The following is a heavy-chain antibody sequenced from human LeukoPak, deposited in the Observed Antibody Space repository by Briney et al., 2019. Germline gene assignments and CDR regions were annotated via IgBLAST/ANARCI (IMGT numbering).Heavy chain of an antibody. V-gene: IGHV3-15*01. CDR2: IKSKTDGGTT. CDR1: GFTVSNAW. J-gene: IGHJ4*02. Sequence: TAGGSLRLSCAASGFTVSNAWMSWVRQAPGKGLGWVGRIKSKTDGGTTDYAAPVKGRFTISRDDSKNTLYLQMNSLKTEDTAVYYCTTAYDYGDYHDYWGQGTLVTVSS. D-gene: IGHD4-17*01. CDR3: TTAYDYGDYHDY.